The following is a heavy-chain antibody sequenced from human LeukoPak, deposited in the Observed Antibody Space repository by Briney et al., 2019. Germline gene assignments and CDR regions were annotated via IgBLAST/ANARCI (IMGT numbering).Heavy chain of an antibody. CDR1: GGSFSGYY. V-gene: IGHV4-34*01. D-gene: IGHD6-6*01. CDR3: ARAARRPLYYMDV. J-gene: IGHJ6*03. CDR2: INHSGST. Sequence: NPSETLSLTCAVYGGSFSGYYWSWIRQPPGKGLEWIGEINHSGSTNYNPSLKSRVTISVDTSKNQFSQKLSSVTAADTAVYYCARAARRPLYYMDVWGKGTTVTVSS.